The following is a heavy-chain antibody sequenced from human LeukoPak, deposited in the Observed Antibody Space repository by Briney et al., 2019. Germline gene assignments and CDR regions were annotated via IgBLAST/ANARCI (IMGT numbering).Heavy chain of an antibody. V-gene: IGHV1-2*02. Sequence: ASLKVSCKASGYTFTGYYMHCVRHAPGQGLEWMGWINPNSGGTNYAQKFQGRVTMTRDTSISTAYMELSRLRSDDTAVYYCARGNTAFDYWGQGTLVTVSS. CDR2: INPNSGGT. CDR1: GYTFTGYY. D-gene: IGHD5-18*01. CDR3: ARGNTAFDY. J-gene: IGHJ4*02.